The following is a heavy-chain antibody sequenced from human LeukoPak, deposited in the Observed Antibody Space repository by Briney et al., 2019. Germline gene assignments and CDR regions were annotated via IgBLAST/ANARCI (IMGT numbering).Heavy chain of an antibody. D-gene: IGHD2-15*01. CDR3: TTEGGWSFYFDY. J-gene: IGHJ4*02. V-gene: IGHV3-15*01. CDR1: GFTFTNAW. CDR2: IKSKTDGGTA. Sequence: GGSLRLSCAASGFTFTNAWMTWVRQAPGKGLEWVGRIKSKTDGGTADYAAPVKGRFIISRDDSKNTLYLQMNSLKTEDTAVYYCTTEGGWSFYFDYWGQGTLVTVSS.